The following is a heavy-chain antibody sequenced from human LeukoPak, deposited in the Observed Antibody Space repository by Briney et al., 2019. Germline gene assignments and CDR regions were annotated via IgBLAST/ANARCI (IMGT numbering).Heavy chain of an antibody. CDR1: GFTSSIYA. D-gene: IGHD4-17*01. Sequence: GGSLRLSCAASGFTSSIYAMTWVRQAPGKGLEWVSVISGGGGSTYYGDSVKGRFTISRDNSKNTLFLQMNTLRVEDTAIYYCVKGDTVTTRPNFDYWGQGTLVTVSS. CDR3: VKGDTVTTRPNFDY. J-gene: IGHJ4*02. CDR2: ISGGGGST. V-gene: IGHV3-23*01.